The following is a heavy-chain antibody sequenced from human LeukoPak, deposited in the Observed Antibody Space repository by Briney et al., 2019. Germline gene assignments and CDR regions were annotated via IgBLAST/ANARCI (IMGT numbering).Heavy chain of an antibody. CDR1: GGSITSTDYY. J-gene: IGHJ6*04. CDR3: ARDWSGWDV. Sequence: ETLSLTCTVSGGSITSTDYYWGWVRQPPGKGLEWVSSISSSSTYIYYADSVKGRFTISRDDAKSSLYLQMNSLRAEDTAVYYCARDWSGWDVWGKGTTVTVSS. V-gene: IGHV3-21*01. D-gene: IGHD3-3*01. CDR2: ISSSSTYI.